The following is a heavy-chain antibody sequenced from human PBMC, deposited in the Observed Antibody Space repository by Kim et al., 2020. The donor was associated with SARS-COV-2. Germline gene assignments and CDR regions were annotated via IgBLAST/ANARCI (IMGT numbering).Heavy chain of an antibody. CDR2: IYPGDSHT. Sequence: GESLKISCKTSGYSFTSYWIAWVRQMPGEGLEWMGIIYPGDSHTRYSPSFQGQVTISADKSIGTAYLQWSSLKASGTAMYYCARIDTAMVSGYYYVMDVWGQGTTVTVSS. CDR1: GYSFTSYW. CDR3: ARIDTAMVSGYYYVMDV. J-gene: IGHJ6*02. V-gene: IGHV5-51*01. D-gene: IGHD5-18*01.